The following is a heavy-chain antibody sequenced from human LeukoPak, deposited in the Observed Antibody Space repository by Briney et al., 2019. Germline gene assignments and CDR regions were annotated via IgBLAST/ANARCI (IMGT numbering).Heavy chain of an antibody. Sequence: GGSLRLSCAASGFTFSSYAMSWVRQAPGKGLEWVSTTSGSGGSTYYADSVKGRFTISRDNSKNTLYLQMNSVRAEDTAVYYCAKYYYGSGSKGYFDYWGQGTLVTVSS. J-gene: IGHJ4*02. CDR1: GFTFSSYA. CDR3: AKYYYGSGSKGYFDY. D-gene: IGHD3-10*01. CDR2: TSGSGGST. V-gene: IGHV3-23*01.